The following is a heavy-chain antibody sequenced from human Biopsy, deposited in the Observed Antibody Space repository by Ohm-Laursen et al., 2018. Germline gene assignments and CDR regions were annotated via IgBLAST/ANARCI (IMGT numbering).Heavy chain of an antibody. J-gene: IGHJ2*01. CDR2: INPNSGNA. D-gene: IGHD1-26*01. V-gene: IGHV1-2*02. CDR1: GYTFAGYY. Sequence: ASVKVSCKASGYTFAGYYLHWVRQAPGHGLEWMGWINPNSGNANYAQSFQGRLTVTRDTSMSTAYMELNRLRSDDTAVYYCARGGLNYWYFDLWGRGTLVTVSS. CDR3: ARGGLNYWYFDL.